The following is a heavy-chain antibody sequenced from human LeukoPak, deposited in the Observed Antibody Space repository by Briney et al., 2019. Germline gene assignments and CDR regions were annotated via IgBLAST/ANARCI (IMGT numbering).Heavy chain of an antibody. CDR1: GGTFSSYA. Sequence: SVKVSCKASGGTFSSYAISWVRQAPGQGLEWMGGIIPILGIANYAQKFQGRVTITADKSTSTAYMELSSLRSEDTAVYYCARVPPRAVAGEHYFDYWGQGTLVTVSS. CDR2: IIPILGIA. J-gene: IGHJ4*02. D-gene: IGHD6-19*01. CDR3: ARVPPRAVAGEHYFDY. V-gene: IGHV1-69*10.